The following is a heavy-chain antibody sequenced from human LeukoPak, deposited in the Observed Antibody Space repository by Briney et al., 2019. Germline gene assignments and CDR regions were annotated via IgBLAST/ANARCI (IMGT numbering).Heavy chain of an antibody. V-gene: IGHV3-7*03. D-gene: IGHD1-26*01. CDR2: IKQDGSGK. CDR1: GFTFSSYW. Sequence: PGGSLRLSCAASGFTFSSYWMSWVRQAPGKGLEWVANIKQDGSGKYYVDSVKGRFTISRDNAKNSLYLQMNSLRAEDTAVYYCARYSGSYEVNYYYYYGMDVWGQGTTVTVSS. CDR3: ARYSGSYEVNYYYYYGMDV. J-gene: IGHJ6*02.